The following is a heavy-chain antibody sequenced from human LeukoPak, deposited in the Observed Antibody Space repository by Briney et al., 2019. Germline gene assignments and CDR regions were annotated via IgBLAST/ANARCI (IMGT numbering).Heavy chain of an antibody. CDR3: ARIGRQSQWAFDY. CDR2: IYSGGST. Sequence: AGGSLRLSCAASGFTVSSNYMSWVRQAPGKGLEWVSVIYSGGSTYYADSVKGRFTISRDNSKNTLYLQMNSLRAEDTAVYYCARIGRQSQWAFDYWGQGTLVTVSS. CDR1: GFTVSSNY. D-gene: IGHD1-26*01. V-gene: IGHV3-53*01. J-gene: IGHJ4*02.